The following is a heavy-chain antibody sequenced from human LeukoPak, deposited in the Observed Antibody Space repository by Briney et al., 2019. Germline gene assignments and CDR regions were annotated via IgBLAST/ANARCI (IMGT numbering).Heavy chain of an antibody. J-gene: IGHJ4*02. Sequence: SETLSLTCAVYGGSFSGYYWSWIRQPPGKGLEWIGEINHSGSTNYNPSLKSRVTISVDTSKNQFSLKLSSVTAADTAVYYCARGLVGYCSSTSCRDYWGQGTLVTVSS. V-gene: IGHV4-34*01. CDR2: INHSGST. D-gene: IGHD2-2*01. CDR1: GGSFSGYY. CDR3: ARGLVGYCSSTSCRDY.